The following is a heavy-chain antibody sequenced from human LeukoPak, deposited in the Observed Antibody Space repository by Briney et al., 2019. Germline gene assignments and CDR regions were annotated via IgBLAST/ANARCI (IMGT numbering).Heavy chain of an antibody. CDR1: GFTFSSYG. CDR2: ISYDGSNK. Sequence: PGGSLRLSCAASGFTFSSYGMHWVRQAPGKGLEWVAVISYDGSNKYYADSVKGRFTISRDNSKNTLYLQMNSLRAEDTAVYYCAKVGPYSSGWYYFDYWGQGTLVTVSS. D-gene: IGHD6-19*01. J-gene: IGHJ4*02. V-gene: IGHV3-30*18. CDR3: AKVGPYSSGWYYFDY.